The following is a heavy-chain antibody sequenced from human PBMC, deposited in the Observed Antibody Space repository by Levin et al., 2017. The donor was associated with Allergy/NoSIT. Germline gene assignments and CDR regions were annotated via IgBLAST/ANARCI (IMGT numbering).Heavy chain of an antibody. CDR2: IKSKTDGGTT. D-gene: IGHD3-22*01. V-gene: IGHV3-15*01. J-gene: IGHJ4*02. Sequence: GGSLRLSCAVSGFTFSNAWMSWVRQAPGKGLEWVGRIKSKTDGGTTDYAAPVKGRFTISRDDSKNTLYLQMNSLKTEDTAVYYCTTGIIVYYYDSSGYYQRDYFDYWGQGTLVTVSS. CDR3: TTGIIVYYYDSSGYYQRDYFDY. CDR1: GFTFSNAW.